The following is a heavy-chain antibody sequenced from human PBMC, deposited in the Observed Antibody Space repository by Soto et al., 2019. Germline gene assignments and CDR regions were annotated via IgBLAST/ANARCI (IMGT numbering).Heavy chain of an antibody. CDR2: VTADGGT. CDR3: APHVSCSGGSCQYDAFAI. V-gene: IGHV3-23*01. D-gene: IGHD2-15*01. CDR1: GFTVSRHA. Sequence: EVQVLESGGGLVQPGGSLRLSCEGSGFTVSRHAMTWIRQAPGKGPEWVSTVTADGGTYYADSVKGRFAMSRDTSENTLYLQMNSLGAEDTAAYYCAPHVSCSGGSCQYDAFAIRGQGTMVTVSS. J-gene: IGHJ3*02.